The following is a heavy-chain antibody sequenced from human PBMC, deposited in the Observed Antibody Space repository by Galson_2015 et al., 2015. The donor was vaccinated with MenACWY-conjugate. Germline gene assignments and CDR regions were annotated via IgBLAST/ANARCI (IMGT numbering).Heavy chain of an antibody. D-gene: IGHD5-18*01. CDR3: ARGRGGYSNAYSPDY. Sequence: SLRLSCAVSGFTFSSYAMTWVRQAPGKGLEWVSSISASGGSTYHADSVKGRFTISRDNSKNTLYLQVNSLRAEDTAVYYCARGRGGYSNAYSPDYWGQGTLVTVSS. J-gene: IGHJ4*02. CDR2: ISASGGST. V-gene: IGHV3-23*01. CDR1: GFTFSSYA.